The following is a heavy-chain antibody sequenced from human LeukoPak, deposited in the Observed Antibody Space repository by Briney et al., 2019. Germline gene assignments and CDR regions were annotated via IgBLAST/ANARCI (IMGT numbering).Heavy chain of an antibody. D-gene: IGHD3-10*02. CDR3: AELGITMIGGV. CDR2: ISGSGSTI. CDR1: GFTFSSYE. V-gene: IGHV3-48*03. J-gene: IGHJ6*04. Sequence: GGSLRLSCADSGFTFSSYEMNWVRQAPGKGLEWVSYISGSGSTIYYADSVKGRFTISRDNAKNSLYLQMNSLRAEDTAVYYCAELGITMIGGVWGKGTTVTISS.